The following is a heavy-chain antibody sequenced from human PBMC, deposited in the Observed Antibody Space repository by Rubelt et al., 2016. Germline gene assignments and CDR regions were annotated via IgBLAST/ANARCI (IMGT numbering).Heavy chain of an antibody. D-gene: IGHD2-15*01. CDR3: AREAAYDAFDI. CDR2: IIPILGMT. J-gene: IGHJ3*02. Sequence: SVSWVRQAPGQGLEWMGRIIPILGMTNYAQKFQGRVKITADQSTNTAYMELSSLRSEDTAVYYCAREAAYDAFDIWGQGTMVTVSS. V-gene: IGHV1-69*04. CDR1: S.